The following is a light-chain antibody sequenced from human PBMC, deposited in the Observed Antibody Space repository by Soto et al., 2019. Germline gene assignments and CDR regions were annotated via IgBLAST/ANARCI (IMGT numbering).Light chain of an antibody. V-gene: IGLV1-47*01. CDR3: ASWDDTLDVV. CDR2: RNN. Sequence: QSVLTQPPSASGTPGKTVTISCSGSSSKIGSSYVFWYQQLPGTAPKLLIYRNNQRPSGVPDRFSGSKSGTSASLAISGLRSVDEADYYCASWDDTLDVVFGGGTKLTVL. J-gene: IGLJ2*01. CDR1: SSKIGSSY.